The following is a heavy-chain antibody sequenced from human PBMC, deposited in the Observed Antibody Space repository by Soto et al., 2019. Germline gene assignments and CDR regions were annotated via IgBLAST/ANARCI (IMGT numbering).Heavy chain of an antibody. J-gene: IGHJ4*02. V-gene: IGHV4-38-2*01. CDR2: VYHSGRT. D-gene: IGHD3-22*01. CDR1: GYSITTGYY. CDR3: ARGVNYYDRSGFYTRDY. Sequence: SETLSLTCAVSGYSITTGYYWGWVRRPPGKGLEWIGSVYHSGRTSYNPSLESRVTISVDTSKNQFSLRLSSVTAADTAVYYCARGVNYYDRSGFYTRDYWGQGILVTVSS.